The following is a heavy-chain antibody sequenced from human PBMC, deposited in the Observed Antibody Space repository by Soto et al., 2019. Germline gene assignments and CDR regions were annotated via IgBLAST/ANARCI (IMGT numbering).Heavy chain of an antibody. V-gene: IGHV3-72*01. CDR3: VKGHRAVDN. CDR2: IRDKANSYTT. Sequence: PGGSLRLSCAASGFTFSDSYMDWVRQAPGKGLEWVGRIRDKANSYTTEYAASVKGRFTISRDDSKNSLSLQMNSLKSEDTAVYYCVKGHRAVDNWGQGTLVTVSS. CDR1: GFTFSDSY. J-gene: IGHJ4*02.